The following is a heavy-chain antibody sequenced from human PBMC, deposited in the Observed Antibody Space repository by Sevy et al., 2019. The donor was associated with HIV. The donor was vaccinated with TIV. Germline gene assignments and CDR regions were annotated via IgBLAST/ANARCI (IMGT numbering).Heavy chain of an antibody. V-gene: IGHV3-21*01. CDR3: PRDHGYYGSGSPIDYYGLDV. CDR1: GFTFSSYS. Sequence: GGSLRLSCAASGFTFSSYSMNWVRQAPGKGLEWVSSISTSSSYIYYSDSVKGRFTISRDNAKNSLYLQMNSLRAEDTAVYYCPRDHGYYGSGSPIDYYGLDVWGQGTTVTVSS. J-gene: IGHJ6*02. CDR2: ISTSSSYI. D-gene: IGHD3-10*01.